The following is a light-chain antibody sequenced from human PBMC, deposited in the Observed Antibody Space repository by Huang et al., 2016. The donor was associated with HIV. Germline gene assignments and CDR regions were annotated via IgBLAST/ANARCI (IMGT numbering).Light chain of an antibody. J-gene: IGKJ2*01. V-gene: IGKV3-11*01. CDR3: QQRSNWPLYT. CDR1: QSVGSF. CDR2: DAS. Sequence: EIVLTQSPGTLSLSPGERANLSCRASQSVGSFLSWYQQKPGQAPRLLIYDASIRATGIPARFGGSGSGTDFTRTISSLEPEDFAVYYCQQRSNWPLYTFGHGTKLEI.